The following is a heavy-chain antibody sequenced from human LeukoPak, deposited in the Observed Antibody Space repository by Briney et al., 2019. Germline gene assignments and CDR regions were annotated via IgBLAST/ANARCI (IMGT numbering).Heavy chain of an antibody. CDR2: IYSGGNT. D-gene: IGHD3-3*01. Sequence: PGGSLRLSCAASGFTVSVDYMSWVRQAPGKGLEWVSVIYSGGNTYYADSVKGRFTISRDNSKNTLYLQMNSLRAEDTAVYYCTTDDFWSGYFQGIREVFDYWGQGTLVTVSS. V-gene: IGHV3-53*01. CDR3: TTDDFWSGYFQGIREVFDY. CDR1: GFTVSVDY. J-gene: IGHJ4*02.